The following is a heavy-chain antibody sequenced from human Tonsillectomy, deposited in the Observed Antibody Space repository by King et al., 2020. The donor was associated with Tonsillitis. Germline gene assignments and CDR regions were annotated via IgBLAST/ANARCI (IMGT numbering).Heavy chain of an antibody. D-gene: IGHD3-22*01. CDR2: ISSSSSTI. CDR3: ARNCGYYYDSSGYYPGAD. CDR1: GFTFSSYS. V-gene: IGHV3-48*01. J-gene: IGHJ4*02. Sequence: VQLVESGGGLVQPGGSLRLSCAASGFTFSSYSMNWVRQAPGKGLEWVSYISSSSSTIYYADSVKGRFTISRENAKNSLYLQMNSLRAEDTAVYYCARNCGYYYDSSGYYPGADWGQGTLVTVSS.